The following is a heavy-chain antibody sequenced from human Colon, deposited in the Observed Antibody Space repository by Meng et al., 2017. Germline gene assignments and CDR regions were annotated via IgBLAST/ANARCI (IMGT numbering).Heavy chain of an antibody. CDR1: GASVSSGDYY. J-gene: IGHJ5*02. V-gene: IGHV4-61*08. D-gene: IGHD2-21*02. CDR2: IYYTGNT. CDR3: ARVNGDFDEAWFDP. Sequence: VPVPESGPGLVRPSETLSLTCTVSGASVSSGDYYWSWIRQPPGKGLEWLGYIYYTGNTNYNPSLKNRVTISLDTSNNQFSLKLTSMTAADAAIYYCARVNGDFDEAWFDPWGQGTLVTVSS.